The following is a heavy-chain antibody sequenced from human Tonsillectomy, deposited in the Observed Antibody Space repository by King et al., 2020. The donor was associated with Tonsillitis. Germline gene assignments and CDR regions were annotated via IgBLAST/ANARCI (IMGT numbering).Heavy chain of an antibody. CDR3: ARGQLTGYYDTYFDY. D-gene: IGHD3-9*01. J-gene: IGHJ4*02. CDR1: GFTFSIYT. Sequence: VQLVESGGAWIQPGGSLRLSCAASGFTFSIYTMTWVRQAPGKGLEWVSVLTDSGSRTFYADSVRGRFTISRDNSKNTLFLQMNSLRDEDTAVYYCARGQLTGYYDTYFDYGGQGTLVTVSS. V-gene: IGHV3-23*04. CDR2: LTDSGSRT.